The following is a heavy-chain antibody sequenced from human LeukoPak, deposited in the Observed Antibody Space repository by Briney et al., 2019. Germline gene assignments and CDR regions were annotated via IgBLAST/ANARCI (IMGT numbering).Heavy chain of an antibody. Sequence: GGSLRLSCAASGFTFSTYGMNWVRQAPGKGLEWVSSISSSSYIYYADSVKGRFTISRDNAKNSLYLQMNSLRAEDTAVYYCARDPGSSWYSAFDIWGQGTMVTVSS. D-gene: IGHD6-13*01. CDR3: ARDPGSSWYSAFDI. CDR1: GFTFSTYG. J-gene: IGHJ3*02. CDR2: ISSSSYI. V-gene: IGHV3-21*01.